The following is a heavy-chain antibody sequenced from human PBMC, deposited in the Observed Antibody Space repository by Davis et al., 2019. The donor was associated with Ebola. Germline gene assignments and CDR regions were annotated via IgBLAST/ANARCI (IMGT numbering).Heavy chain of an antibody. D-gene: IGHD5-18*01. CDR3: ARESGEHTSMAKPFDY. J-gene: IGHJ4*02. V-gene: IGHV1-46*01. CDR1: GYTFTSYY. CDR2: INPSGGST. Sequence: ASVKVSCKASGYTFTSYYMHWVRQAPGQGLEWMGIINPSGGSTTYAQKFQGRVTITADESTSTAYMELTTLRSEDTAVYYCARESGEHTSMAKPFDYWGQGTLVTVSS.